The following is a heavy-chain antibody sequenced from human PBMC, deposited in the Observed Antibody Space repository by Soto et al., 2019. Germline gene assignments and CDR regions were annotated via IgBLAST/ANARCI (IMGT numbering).Heavy chain of an antibody. CDR2: INAGNGNT. D-gene: IGHD3-3*01. V-gene: IGHV1-3*01. Sequence: ASVKVSCKASGDTFTSYAMHWVRQAPGQRLEWMGWINAGNGNTKYSQKFQGRVTITRDTSASTAYMELSSLRSEDTAVYYCARDLLGFWSGTQYYFDYWGQGTLVTVSS. J-gene: IGHJ4*02. CDR3: ARDLLGFWSGTQYYFDY. CDR1: GDTFTSYA.